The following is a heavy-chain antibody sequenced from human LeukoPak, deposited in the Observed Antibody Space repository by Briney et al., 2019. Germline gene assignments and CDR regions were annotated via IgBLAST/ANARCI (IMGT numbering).Heavy chain of an antibody. CDR2: IYTSGST. D-gene: IGHD6-19*01. J-gene: IGHJ4*02. Sequence: SETLSLTCTVSGSISSGSYYWSWIRQPAGKGLEWIGRIYTSGSTNYNPSLESRVTISVDTSKNQFSLKLSSVTAADTAVYYCARWDSSGWRRYYFDYWGQGTLVTVSS. CDR3: ARWDSSGWRRYYFDY. V-gene: IGHV4-61*02. CDR1: GSISSGSYY.